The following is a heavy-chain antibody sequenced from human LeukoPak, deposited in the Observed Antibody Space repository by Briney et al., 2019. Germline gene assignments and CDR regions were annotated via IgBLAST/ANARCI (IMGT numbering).Heavy chain of an antibody. V-gene: IGHV3-11*01. D-gene: IGHD6-19*01. Sequence: GGSLRLSCAASGFTFRDYYMSWIRQAPGKGLVWVSYISSSGSTTYYADSVKGRFTISRDNAKNSLYLQMNSLRAEDTAVYYCARDLAIAVAALGSFDYWGQGTLVTVSS. CDR2: ISSSGSTT. CDR1: GFTFRDYY. J-gene: IGHJ4*02. CDR3: ARDLAIAVAALGSFDY.